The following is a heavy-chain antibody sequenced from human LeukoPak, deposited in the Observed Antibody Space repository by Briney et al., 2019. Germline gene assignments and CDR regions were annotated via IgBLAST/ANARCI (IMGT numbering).Heavy chain of an antibody. D-gene: IGHD1-26*01. CDR1: GFIVNRNY. J-gene: IGHJ4*02. CDR3: ARSWDERLNFDY. V-gene: IGHV3-66*02. Sequence: GGSLRLSCVASGFIVNRNYMNWVRQAPGKGPEWVSVIYSGGDTYYADSVKGRFTISRDNSKNTLFLQTNSLRPEDTAIYYCARSWDERLNFDYWGQGTLVTVSS. CDR2: IYSGGDT.